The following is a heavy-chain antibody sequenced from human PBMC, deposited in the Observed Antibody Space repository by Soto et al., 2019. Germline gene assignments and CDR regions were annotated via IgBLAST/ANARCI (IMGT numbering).Heavy chain of an antibody. J-gene: IGHJ5*02. Sequence: SGATLVNPTQTITLTYIFSGFSLTTSGVGVCWIRQPPGKALEWLGFIYWNDDKRYSPSLKSRLTITKDTSKNQVVLTMTNMDPVDTATYYCAKSGSSGWYGWFAPWGQGTLVPVSS. V-gene: IGHV2-5*01. D-gene: IGHD6-19*01. CDR1: GFSLTTSGVG. CDR3: AKSGSSGWYGWFAP. CDR2: IYWNDDK.